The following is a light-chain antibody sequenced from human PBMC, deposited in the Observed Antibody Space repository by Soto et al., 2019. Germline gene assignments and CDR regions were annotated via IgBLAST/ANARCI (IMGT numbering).Light chain of an antibody. CDR1: QNINNY. Sequence: DIQMTQSPSTLSASVGDRVTITCRASQNINNYLAWYQQKPGKAPKLLIYKASGLENGVPSRFSGSGSGTEFTLTITSLQPEDFATYYCQQLNFFPITFGQGTRLEIK. J-gene: IGKJ5*01. CDR3: QQLNFFPIT. V-gene: IGKV1-5*03. CDR2: KAS.